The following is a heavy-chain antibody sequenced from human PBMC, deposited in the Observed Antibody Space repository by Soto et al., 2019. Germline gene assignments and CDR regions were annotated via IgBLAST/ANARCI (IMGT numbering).Heavy chain of an antibody. V-gene: IGHV3-48*02. Sequence: EVQLVESGGGLVQPGGSLRLSCAASGFTFSSYSMNWVRQAPGKGLEWVSYISSSSSTIYYADSVKGRFIISRDNAKNSLYLQMNGLRDEDTAVYYCARESRFLEWLSLNWFDPWGQGTLVTVSS. CDR2: ISSSSSTI. CDR1: GFTFSSYS. J-gene: IGHJ5*02. CDR3: ARESRFLEWLSLNWFDP. D-gene: IGHD3-3*01.